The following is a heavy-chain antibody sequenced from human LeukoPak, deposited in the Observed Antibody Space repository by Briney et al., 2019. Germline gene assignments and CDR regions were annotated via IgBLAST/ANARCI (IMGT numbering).Heavy chain of an antibody. CDR2: ISGSGGST. J-gene: IGHJ4*02. CDR3: AKVGGGYCRGGSCYPVWYFDY. V-gene: IGHV3-23*01. Sequence: GGSLRLSCAASGFTFSSYAMSWVRQAPGKGLEWVSAISGSGGSTYYADSVKGRFTISRDNSKNTLYLQMNSLRAEDTAVYYCAKVGGGYCRGGSCYPVWYFDYWGQGTLVTVSS. CDR1: GFTFSSYA. D-gene: IGHD2-15*01.